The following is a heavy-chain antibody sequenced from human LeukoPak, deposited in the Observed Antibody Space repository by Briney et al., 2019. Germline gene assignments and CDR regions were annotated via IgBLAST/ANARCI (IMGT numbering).Heavy chain of an antibody. V-gene: IGHV3-21*01. J-gene: IGHJ4*02. D-gene: IGHD4-23*01. Sequence: GGSLRLSCAASGVTFSSYAMSWVRQAPGKGLEWVSSISSSSSYIYYADSVKGRFTISRDNAKNSLYLQMNSLRAEDTAVYYCARVPYGGNSGLFDYWGQGTLVTVSS. CDR3: ARVPYGGNSGLFDY. CDR1: GVTFSSYA. CDR2: ISSSSSYI.